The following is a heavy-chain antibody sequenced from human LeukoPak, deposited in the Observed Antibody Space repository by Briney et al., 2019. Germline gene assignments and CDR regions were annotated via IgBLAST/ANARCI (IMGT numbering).Heavy chain of an antibody. CDR2: IRQDGSEK. J-gene: IGHJ4*02. D-gene: IGHD6-13*01. Sequence: GGSLRLSCAASGFTFSNYWMSWVRQAPGKGLEWVANIRQDGSEKYYVDSVKGRFTISRDNAKNSLFLQMNSLRAEDTAVYYCARRGQQLAFDYWGQGTLVTVSS. CDR3: ARRGQQLAFDY. V-gene: IGHV3-7*01. CDR1: GFTFSNYW.